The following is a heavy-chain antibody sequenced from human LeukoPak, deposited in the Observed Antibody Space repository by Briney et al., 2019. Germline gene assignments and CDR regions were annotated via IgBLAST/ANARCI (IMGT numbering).Heavy chain of an antibody. CDR2: INTNTGNP. D-gene: IGHD3-16*02. Sequence: ASVKVSCKASGYTFTSYAMNWVRQAPGQGLEWMGWINTNTGNPTYAQGFTGRFVFSLDTSVSTAYLQISSLKAEDTAVYYCARAWGYDYVWGSYLLDAFDIWGQGAMVTVSS. J-gene: IGHJ3*02. CDR1: GYTFTSYA. CDR3: ARAWGYDYVWGSYLLDAFDI. V-gene: IGHV7-4-1*02.